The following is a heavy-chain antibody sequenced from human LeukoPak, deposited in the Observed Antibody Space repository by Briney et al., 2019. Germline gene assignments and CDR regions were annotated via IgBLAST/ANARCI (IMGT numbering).Heavy chain of an antibody. V-gene: IGHV3-21*04. CDR3: AKVVSIAVAGTWIDY. D-gene: IGHD6-19*01. Sequence: GGSLRLSCAASGFTFSSYSMNWVRQAPGKGLEWVSSISSSSSYIYYADSVKGRFTISRDNAKNSLYLQMNSLRAEDTAVYYCAKVVSIAVAGTWIDYWGQGTLVTVSS. CDR2: ISSSSSYI. J-gene: IGHJ4*02. CDR1: GFTFSSYS.